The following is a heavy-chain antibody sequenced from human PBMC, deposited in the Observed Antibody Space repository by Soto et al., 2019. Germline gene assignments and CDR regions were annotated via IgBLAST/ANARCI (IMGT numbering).Heavy chain of an antibody. CDR1: GGAFSSYA. CDR2: IIPLLGTP. J-gene: IGHJ6*02. CDR3: GTRLDLRGEIYYYGVDV. Sequence: QVQLVQSGAEVKRPGSSIKVSCKATGGAFSSYAVSWVRQAPGQGLEWVGGIIPLLGTPKYAQRFQGRVTITADESTSTAYMELSSLRSEDTAVYYCGTRLDLRGEIYYYGVDVWGQGTTVIVSS. D-gene: IGHD3-16*01. V-gene: IGHV1-69*01.